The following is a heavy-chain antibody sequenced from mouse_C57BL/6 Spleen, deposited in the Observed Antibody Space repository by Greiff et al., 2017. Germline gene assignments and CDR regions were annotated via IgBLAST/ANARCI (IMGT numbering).Heavy chain of an antibody. V-gene: IGHV1-53*01. CDR2: INPSNGGT. D-gene: IGHD2-5*01. CDR3: ARGLYSNYFDY. Sequence: QVHVKQPGTELVKPGASVKLSCKASGYTFTSYWMHWVKQRPGQGLEWIGNINPSNGGTNYNEKFKSKATLTVDKSSSTAYMQLSSLTSEDSAVYYCARGLYSNYFDYWGQGTTLTVSS. CDR1: GYTFTSYW. J-gene: IGHJ2*01.